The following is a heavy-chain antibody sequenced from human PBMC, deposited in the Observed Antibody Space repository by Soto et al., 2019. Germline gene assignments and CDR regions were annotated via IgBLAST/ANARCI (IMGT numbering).Heavy chain of an antibody. D-gene: IGHD2-15*01. CDR1: GGSISSSSYY. CDR2: IYYSGST. CDR3: ARHVVVVAANNLDY. Sequence: SETLSLTCTVSGGSISSSSYYWGWIRQPPGKGLEWIGSIYYSGSTYYNPSLKSRVTISVDTSKNQFSLKLSSVTAADTAVYYCARHVVVVAANNLDYWGQGTLVTVSS. V-gene: IGHV4-39*01. J-gene: IGHJ4*02.